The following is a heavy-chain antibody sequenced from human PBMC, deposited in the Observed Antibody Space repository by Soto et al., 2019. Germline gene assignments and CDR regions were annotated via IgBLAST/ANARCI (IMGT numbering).Heavy chain of an antibody. Sequence: SETLSLTCTVSGGSISSYYWSWIRQPPGKGLEWIGYIYYSGSTNYNPSLKSRVTISVDTSKNQFSLKLSSVTAADTAVYYCARDIAAAVYNNWFDPWGQGTLVTVSS. J-gene: IGHJ5*02. D-gene: IGHD6-13*01. CDR1: GGSISSYY. CDR2: IYYSGST. V-gene: IGHV4-59*01. CDR3: ARDIAAAVYNNWFDP.